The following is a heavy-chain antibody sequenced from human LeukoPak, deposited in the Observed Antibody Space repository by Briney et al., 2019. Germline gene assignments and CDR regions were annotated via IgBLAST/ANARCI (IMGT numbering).Heavy chain of an antibody. CDR2: INPRDGST. V-gene: IGHV1-46*03. Sequence: GASVKLSCKAARYTFTNYYMQWVRQAPGQGLQWRGIINPRDGSTSYAQKFQGRVTVTRDTSTSTVYMELSSLRTEDTAVYYCARVYCSGGSCYEFDFWGQGTLVTVSS. D-gene: IGHD2-15*01. CDR1: RYTFTNYY. J-gene: IGHJ4*02. CDR3: ARVYCSGGSCYEFDF.